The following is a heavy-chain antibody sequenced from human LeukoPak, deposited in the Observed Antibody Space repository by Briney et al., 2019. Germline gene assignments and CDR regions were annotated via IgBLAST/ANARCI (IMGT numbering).Heavy chain of an antibody. V-gene: IGHV3-74*03. CDR2: ISSDGSST. CDR1: GFTFRNHW. Sequence: PGGSLRFSCAASGFTFRNHWMHWVRQTPGKGLVWVSRISSDGSSTTYADSVKGRFTISRDNAKNTLYLQMNNLRAEDTAMYYCARDQRVTGRPDIDYRGQVTLVIVSS. D-gene: IGHD6-6*01. CDR3: ARDQRVTGRPDIDY. J-gene: IGHJ4*02.